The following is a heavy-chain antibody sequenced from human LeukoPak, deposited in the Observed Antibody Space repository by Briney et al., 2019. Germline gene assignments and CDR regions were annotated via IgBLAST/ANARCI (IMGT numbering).Heavy chain of an antibody. CDR1: GFALTTYN. Sequence: ASVKVSCKASGFALTTYNIVWLRQAPGQGLEWVGWVTAFNENTHYSRKVQGRVTMTRDTSTSTAYMELRSLRSDDAAVYYCARNTYGYKFSMDVWGKGTAVTVSS. D-gene: IGHD5-18*01. CDR3: ARNTYGYKFSMDV. J-gene: IGHJ6*03. CDR2: VTAFNENT. V-gene: IGHV1-18*01.